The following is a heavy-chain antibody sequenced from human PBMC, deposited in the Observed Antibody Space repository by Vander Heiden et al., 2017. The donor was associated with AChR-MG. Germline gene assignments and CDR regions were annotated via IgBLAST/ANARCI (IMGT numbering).Heavy chain of an antibody. CDR3: ARGATYSGYDDAFDI. D-gene: IGHD5-12*01. J-gene: IGHJ3*02. CDR2: ISSSSSYI. CDR1: GFTFSGYS. Sequence: EVQLVESGGGLVKPGGSLRLSCAASGFTFSGYSMNWVRQAPGKGLEGVSSISSSSSYIYYADSVKGRFTISRDNAKNSLYLQMNSLRAEDTAVYYCARGATYSGYDDAFDIWGQGTMVTVSS. V-gene: IGHV3-21*01.